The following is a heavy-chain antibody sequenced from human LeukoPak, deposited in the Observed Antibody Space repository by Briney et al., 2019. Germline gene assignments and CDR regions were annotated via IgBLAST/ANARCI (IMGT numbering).Heavy chain of an antibody. Sequence: ASVKVSCEASGYTFSAFHIHWVRLAPGQGPEWMGLVNPNSGDTNYAQRFRGRVTMTRDTSINTAYMELSSLRSDDTAVYYCARSNYYGSQSEYWGQGTLVAVSS. V-gene: IGHV1-2*02. CDR1: GYTFSAFH. CDR3: ARSNYYGSQSEY. D-gene: IGHD3-10*01. J-gene: IGHJ4*02. CDR2: VNPNSGDT.